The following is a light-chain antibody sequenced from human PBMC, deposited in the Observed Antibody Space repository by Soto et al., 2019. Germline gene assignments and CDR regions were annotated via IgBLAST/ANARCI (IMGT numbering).Light chain of an antibody. J-gene: IGKJ1*01. CDR1: QSVTNN. V-gene: IGKV3D-15*01. CDR3: QHYNSYSEA. CDR2: GAS. Sequence: IVMTQCPATLCVSPGERANLSCRANQSVTNNYLAWYQQQKPGQAPTLPIYGASSRAAGIPDRFSGRGSGTEFTLSISSLQPDDFATSYCQHYNSYSEAFGQGTKV.